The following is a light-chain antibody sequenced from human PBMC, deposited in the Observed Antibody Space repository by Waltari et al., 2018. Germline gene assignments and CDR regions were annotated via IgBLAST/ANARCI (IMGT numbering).Light chain of an antibody. J-gene: IGLJ2*01. CDR3: CSYAGSYTVV. CDR1: SSAVGGYNS. V-gene: IGLV2-11*01. Sequence: QSALTQPRSVSGSPGQSVTISCTGTSSAVGGYNSVPWYQQHPGKAPKLMIYDVSKRPSGVPDRFSGSKSGNTASLTISGLQAEDEADYYCCSYAGSYTVVFGGGTKLTVL. CDR2: DVS.